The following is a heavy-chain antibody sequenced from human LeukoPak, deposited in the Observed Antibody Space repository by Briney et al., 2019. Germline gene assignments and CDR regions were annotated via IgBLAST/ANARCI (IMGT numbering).Heavy chain of an antibody. CDR3: ARDREGGYDY. Sequence: GGSLRLSCAASGFSVSSNYMSWVRQAPGKGLEWVSVMYIDGSTYYADSVKGRFTISRDISKNTLYLQMSSLRGEDMAVYYCARDREGGYDYWGQGTLVTVSS. CDR2: MYIDGST. D-gene: IGHD5-12*01. V-gene: IGHV3-53*01. J-gene: IGHJ4*02. CDR1: GFSVSSNY.